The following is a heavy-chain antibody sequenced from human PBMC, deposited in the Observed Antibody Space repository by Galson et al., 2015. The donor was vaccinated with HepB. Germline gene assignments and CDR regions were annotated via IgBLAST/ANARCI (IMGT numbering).Heavy chain of an antibody. Sequence: ETLSLTCAVYGGSFSGYYWSWIRQPPGKGLEWIGEINHSGSTNYNPSLKSRVTISVDTSKNQFSLKLSSVTAADTAVYYCARGGRVNIVVVPAAKKNFDYWGQGTLVTVSS. CDR1: GGSFSGYY. V-gene: IGHV4-34*01. D-gene: IGHD2-2*01. J-gene: IGHJ4*02. CDR2: INHSGST. CDR3: ARGGRVNIVVVPAAKKNFDY.